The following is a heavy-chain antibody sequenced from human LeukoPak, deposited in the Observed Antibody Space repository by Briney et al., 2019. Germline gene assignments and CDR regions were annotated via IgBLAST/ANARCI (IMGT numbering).Heavy chain of an antibody. CDR3: AREKGRLAYYYYMDV. Sequence: ASVKVSCKASGYTFTSYGISWVRQAPGRGRDWMGWISAYNGNTNYAQKLQGRVTMTTDTSTSTAYMELRSLRSDDTAVYYCAREKGRLAYYYYMDVWGKGTTVTVSS. CDR2: ISAYNGNT. J-gene: IGHJ6*03. D-gene: IGHD2-15*01. CDR1: GYTFTSYG. V-gene: IGHV1-18*01.